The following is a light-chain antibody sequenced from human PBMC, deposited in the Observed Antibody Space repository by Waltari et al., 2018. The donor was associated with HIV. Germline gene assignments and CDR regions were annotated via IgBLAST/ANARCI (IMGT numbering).Light chain of an antibody. V-gene: IGLV2-11*01. CDR1: SSYVGSSNF. J-gene: IGLJ2*01. CDR3: CSYAGTYTFVV. CDR2: DVE. Sequence: QSALPQPRSLSGSPGQPVTISRPGSSSYVGSSNFVSWYQPPPRKAPNLILYDVEERPSGVPDRFSCSKSCNTASRTISGLQAEDEADCYCCSYAGTYTFVVFGGGTKLTVL.